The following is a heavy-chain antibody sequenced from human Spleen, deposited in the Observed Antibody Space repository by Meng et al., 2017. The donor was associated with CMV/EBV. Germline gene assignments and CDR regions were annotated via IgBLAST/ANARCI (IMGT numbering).Heavy chain of an antibody. Sequence: QVQLQPWGAGLLKPSETLSLTCAVYGGSFSGYYWSWIRQPPGKGLEWIGEINHSGSTNYNPSLKSRVTISVDTSKNQFSLKLSSVTAADTAVYYCARGGRIAVAGFDYWGQGTLVTVSS. J-gene: IGHJ4*02. CDR3: ARGGRIAVAGFDY. CDR1: GGSFSGYY. D-gene: IGHD6-19*01. CDR2: INHSGST. V-gene: IGHV4-34*01.